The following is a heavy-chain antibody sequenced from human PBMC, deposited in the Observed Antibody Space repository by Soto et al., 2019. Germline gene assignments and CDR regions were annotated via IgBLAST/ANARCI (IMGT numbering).Heavy chain of an antibody. J-gene: IGHJ4*02. Sequence: QVQLVESGGGVVQPGRSLRVSCAASGFTFSSYAMVWVRQAPGKGLEWLTLLSSDGSNKFYAASVKGRFTISRDNSKNTLYLQMNSLRPEDTAIYYCVRVRRTQNGRGPFFDNWGQGTLVTVSS. CDR3: VRVRRTQNGRGPFFDN. CDR2: LSSDGSNK. V-gene: IGHV3-30*04. D-gene: IGHD2-8*01. CDR1: GFTFSSYA.